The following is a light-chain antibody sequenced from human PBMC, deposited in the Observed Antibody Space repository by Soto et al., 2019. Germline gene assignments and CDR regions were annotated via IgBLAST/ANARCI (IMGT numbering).Light chain of an antibody. Sequence: EIVVTQSPGTLSLSPGGRATLSCRASQSVSSSYLAWYQQKPGQAPRLLIYAASIRATDIPDRFSGSGSGTDFTLTISRLEPEDFAVFYCQQYGSSSITFGQGTRLEIK. CDR1: QSVSSSY. V-gene: IGKV3-20*01. CDR3: QQYGSSSIT. CDR2: AAS. J-gene: IGKJ5*01.